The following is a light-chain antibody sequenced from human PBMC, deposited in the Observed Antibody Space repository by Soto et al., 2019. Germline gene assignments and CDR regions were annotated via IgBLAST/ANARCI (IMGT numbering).Light chain of an antibody. CDR1: XXXXXS. V-gene: IGKV3-15*01. Sequence: VMTQSPXXXXVSPXXXXXXXXXXXXXXXXSLAWYQQKPGQAPRLLIYGASTRATGIPARFSGSGSGTEFTLTISSLQSEDFAVYFCQQYNIWPQTFGQGTKVEIK. J-gene: IGKJ1*01. CDR3: QQYNIWPQT. CDR2: GAS.